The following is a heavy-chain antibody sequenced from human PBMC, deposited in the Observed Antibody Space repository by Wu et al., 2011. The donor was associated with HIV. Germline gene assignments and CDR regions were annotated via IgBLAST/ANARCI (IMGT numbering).Heavy chain of an antibody. CDR3: ARVWGNRGVDYSAHFGMDV. D-gene: IGHD3-16*01. J-gene: IGHJ6*04. CDR1: GGTFSSYA. CDR2: IIPIFGTA. V-gene: IGHV1-69*15. Sequence: QVQLVQSGAEVKKPGSSVKVSCKASGGTFSSYAISWVRQAPGQGLEWMGRIIPIFGTANYAQKFQGRVTITADESTSTTYMELNSLRSEDTAVYYCARVWGNRGVDYSAHFGMDVWGKETTVTVSS.